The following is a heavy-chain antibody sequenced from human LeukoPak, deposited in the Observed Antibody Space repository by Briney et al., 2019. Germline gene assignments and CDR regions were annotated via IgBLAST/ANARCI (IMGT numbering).Heavy chain of an antibody. CDR3: AKAPRGNDDYFDY. V-gene: IGHV3-9*01. D-gene: IGHD3-16*01. Sequence: GGSLRLSCAASGFTFDDYGMHWVRQAPGKGLEWVSGISWNSGSIGYADSVEGRFAISRDNARNSLYLQMNSLRAEDTALYYCAKAPRGNDDYFDYWGQGTLVTVSS. J-gene: IGHJ4*02. CDR1: GFTFDDYG. CDR2: ISWNSGSI.